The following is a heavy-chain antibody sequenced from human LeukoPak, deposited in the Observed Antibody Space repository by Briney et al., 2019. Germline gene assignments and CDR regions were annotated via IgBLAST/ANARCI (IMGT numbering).Heavy chain of an antibody. V-gene: IGHV4-61*02. CDR2: IYSSGTT. J-gene: IGHJ4*02. CDR3: ARERGTTVVRWDY. Sequence: DPSETLSLTCTVSGGSISSGTYYWSWIRQPAGKGLEWIGRIYSSGTTNYNPSLKSRVTISLDTSKNQFSLRLSSVTAADTAVYYCARERGTTVVRWDYWGEGTLVTVSS. CDR1: GGSISSGTYY. D-gene: IGHD4-23*01.